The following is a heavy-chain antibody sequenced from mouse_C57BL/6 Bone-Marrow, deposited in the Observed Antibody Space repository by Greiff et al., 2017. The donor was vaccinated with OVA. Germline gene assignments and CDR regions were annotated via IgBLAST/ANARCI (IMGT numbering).Heavy chain of an antibody. V-gene: IGHV14-1*01. D-gene: IGHD1-1*01. J-gene: IGHJ1*03. CDR1: GFNIKDYY. CDR2: IDPEDGDT. Sequence: EVQLVESGAELVRPGASVKLSCTASGFNIKDYYMHWVKQRPEQGLEWIGRIDPEDGDTEYAPKFQGKATMTADTSSNTAYLQLSSLTSEDTAVYYCTPYYYGSSYWYFDVWGTGTTVTVSS. CDR3: TPYYYGSSYWYFDV.